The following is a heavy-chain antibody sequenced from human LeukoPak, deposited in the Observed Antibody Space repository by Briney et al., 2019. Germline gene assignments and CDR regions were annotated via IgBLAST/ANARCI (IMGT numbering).Heavy chain of an antibody. CDR2: LKEDRSEK. D-gene: IGHD3-10*01. J-gene: IGHJ4*02. Sequence: GGSLRLSCAASGFTFSNYWMSWVRQAPGKGLEWVANLKEDRSEKHYVDSVKGRFTISRDNAKNSLYLQMNSLRVDDTAVYYCARTIRGYWGQGTLVTVSS. V-gene: IGHV3-7*03. CDR3: ARTIRGY. CDR1: GFTFSNYW.